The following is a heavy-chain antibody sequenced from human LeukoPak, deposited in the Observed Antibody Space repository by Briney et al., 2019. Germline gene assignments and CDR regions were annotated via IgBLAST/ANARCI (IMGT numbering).Heavy chain of an antibody. D-gene: IGHD6-13*01. Sequence: SCKSSGYTFTTYAMHWVRQAPGKGLEWVAVISYDGSNKYYADSVKGRFTISRDNSKNTLYLQMNSLRAEDTAVYYCARGPGYSSSWYLVGFYYGMDVWGQGTTVTVSS. V-gene: IGHV3-30-3*01. J-gene: IGHJ6*02. CDR3: ARGPGYSSSWYLVGFYYGMDV. CDR2: ISYDGSNK. CDR1: GYTFTTYA.